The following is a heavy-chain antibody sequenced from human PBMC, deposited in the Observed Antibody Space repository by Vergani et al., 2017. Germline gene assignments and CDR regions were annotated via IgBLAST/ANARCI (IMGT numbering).Heavy chain of an antibody. D-gene: IGHD2-8*01. CDR3: ARDRVYPTFHFDY. CDR1: GYTFTGYY. J-gene: IGHJ4*02. Sequence: QVQLVQSGAEVKKPGASVKVSCKASGYTFTGYYMHWVRQAPGQGLEWMGWINPNSGGTNYAQKVQGWVTMTRDTSISTAYMELSRLRSDDTAVYYCARDRVYPTFHFDYWGQGTLVTVSS. V-gene: IGHV1-2*04. CDR2: INPNSGGT.